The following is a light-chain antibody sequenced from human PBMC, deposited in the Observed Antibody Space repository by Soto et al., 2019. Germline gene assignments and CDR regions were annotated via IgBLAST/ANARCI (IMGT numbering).Light chain of an antibody. V-gene: IGLV2-14*03. CDR3: SSYATNRDVL. CDR1: SSDIGHYNF. J-gene: IGLJ2*01. CDR2: DVS. Sequence: QSALTQPASVSGSTGQSITISCTGSSSDIGHYNFVSWYQHHPGKAPKLIIYDVSDRPSGVSNRFSGSKSGNTASLTISGLQAEDEADYYCSSYATNRDVLFGGGTKLTAL.